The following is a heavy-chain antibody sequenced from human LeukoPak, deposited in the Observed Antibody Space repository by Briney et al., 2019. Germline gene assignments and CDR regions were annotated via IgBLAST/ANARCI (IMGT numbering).Heavy chain of an antibody. V-gene: IGHV3-30*03. J-gene: IGHJ4*02. CDR3: ARRISGWPDDY. Sequence: GGSQRLSCAASGFTFRTYDMHWVRQAPGKGLEWVAVISFDGTNKYYADSVKGRFTISRDNSKNTLYLKMRRLRAEDTAVYYCARRISGWPDDYWGQGTLVTVSS. CDR1: GFTFRTYD. D-gene: IGHD6-19*01. CDR2: ISFDGTNK.